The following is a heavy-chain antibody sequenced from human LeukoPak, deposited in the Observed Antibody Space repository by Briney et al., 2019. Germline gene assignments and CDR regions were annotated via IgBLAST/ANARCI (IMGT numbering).Heavy chain of an antibody. CDR2: ISYDGSNK. D-gene: IGHD6-6*01. Sequence: PGRSLRLSCAASGFTFSSYAMHWVRQAPGKGLEWVAVISYDGSNKYYADSVKGRFTISRDNSKNTLYLQMNSLRAEDTAVYYCARDRASSSSVADYWGQGTLVTVSS. CDR1: GFTFSSYA. V-gene: IGHV3-30-3*01. CDR3: ARDRASSSSVADY. J-gene: IGHJ4*02.